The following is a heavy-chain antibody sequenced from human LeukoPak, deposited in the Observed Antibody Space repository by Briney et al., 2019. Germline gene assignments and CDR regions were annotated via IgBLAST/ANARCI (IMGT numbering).Heavy chain of an antibody. D-gene: IGHD5-12*01. CDR1: GYTFTSYY. Sequence: ASVKVSCKASGYTFTSYYMHWVRQAPGQGLEWMGIINPSGGSTSYAQKFQGRVTMTRDTSTSTVYMELSSLRSEDTAVYYCARVGEERGYSGYDLDYWGQGTLVTVSS. CDR3: ARVGEERGYSGYDLDY. V-gene: IGHV1-46*01. J-gene: IGHJ4*02. CDR2: INPSGGST.